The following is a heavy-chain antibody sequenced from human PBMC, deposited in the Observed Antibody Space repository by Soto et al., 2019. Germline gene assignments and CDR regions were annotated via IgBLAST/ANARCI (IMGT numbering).Heavy chain of an antibody. CDR1: GYTLNEVA. CDR2: FDPDEAET. D-gene: IGHD4-17*01. J-gene: IGHJ5*02. CDR3: NTYHGDYNFDH. V-gene: IGHV1-24*01. Sequence: QVQLVQSGDEVKKPGASVKVSCKVSGYTLNEVAMHWVRQAPGKGLEWLGGFDPDEAETIYAQHFQGRVTMTEDTSNDTVYMELSSLRSEDTALYFCNTYHGDYNFDHWGQGTLVTVSS.